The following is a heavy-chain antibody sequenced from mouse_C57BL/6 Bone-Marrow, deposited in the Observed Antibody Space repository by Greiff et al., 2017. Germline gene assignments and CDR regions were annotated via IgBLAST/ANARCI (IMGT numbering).Heavy chain of an antibody. CDR3: ARVTGYYAMDY. V-gene: IGHV1-55*01. D-gene: IGHD4-1*01. CDR2: IYPGSGST. J-gene: IGHJ4*01. Sequence: QVQLQQPGAELVKPGASVKMSCKASGYTFTSYWITWVKQRPGQGLEWIGDIYPGSGSTNYNEKFKSKATLTVEPSSSTAYMQLSSLTSEDSAVYYCARVTGYYAMDYWGQGTSVTVSS. CDR1: GYTFTSYW.